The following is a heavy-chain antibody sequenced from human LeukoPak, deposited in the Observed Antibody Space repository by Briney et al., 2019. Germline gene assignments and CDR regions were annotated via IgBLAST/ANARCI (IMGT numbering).Heavy chain of an antibody. Sequence: GGSLRLSCAASGFTFSSYAMHWVRQAPGKGLEYVSAISSNGGSTYYANSVKGRFTISRDNSKNTLYLQMGSLRAEDMAVYYCERRQAGLFDYWGQGTLVTVSS. CDR1: GFTFSSYA. CDR2: ISSNGGST. J-gene: IGHJ4*02. D-gene: IGHD6-19*01. CDR3: ERRQAGLFDY. V-gene: IGHV3-64*01.